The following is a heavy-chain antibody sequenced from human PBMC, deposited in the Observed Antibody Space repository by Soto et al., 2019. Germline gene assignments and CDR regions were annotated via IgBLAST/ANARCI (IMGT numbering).Heavy chain of an antibody. Sequence: SGPTLGNPTQTLTLTFTFSGFSLSTSGMCVSWIRQPPGKALEWLARIDWDDDKYYSTSLKTRLTISKDTSKNQVVLTMTNMDPVDTATYYCSRILGYSCGVSYYYCGRDVWGQGTTVSVS. CDR2: IDWDDDK. CDR1: GFSLSTSGMC. CDR3: SRILGYSCGVSYYYCGRDV. V-gene: IGHV2-70*11. J-gene: IGHJ6*02. D-gene: IGHD5-18*01.